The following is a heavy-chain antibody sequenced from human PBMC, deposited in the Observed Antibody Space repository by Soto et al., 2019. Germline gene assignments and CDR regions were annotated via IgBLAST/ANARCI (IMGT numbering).Heavy chain of an antibody. V-gene: IGHV3-48*03. CDR2: ISSSGNI. D-gene: IGHD5-12*01. CDR3: TKEKSVMYSGYDAFDI. J-gene: IGHJ3*02. CDR1: GFTFSRYE. Sequence: PGGSVRLSCAASGFTFSRYEMDWVRQAPGKGLEWVAYISSSGNILYGESVKGRFTISRDNADNSPYLQMNSLTAEDTAVYYCTKEKSVMYSGYDAFDIWGRGIMVTVSS.